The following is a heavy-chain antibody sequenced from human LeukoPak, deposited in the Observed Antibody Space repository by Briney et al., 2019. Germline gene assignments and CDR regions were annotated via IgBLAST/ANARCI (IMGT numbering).Heavy chain of an antibody. CDR1: SGSISSYY. V-gene: IGHV4-59*01. CDR3: ARDQGDILDY. D-gene: IGHD2-21*02. Sequence: SETLSLTCTVSSGSISSYYWSWIRQPPGKGLEWIGYIYYSGNTNYNPSLKSRVTMSVDTPKNQFSLKLSSVTAADTAVYYCARDQGDILDYWGQGTLVTVSS. CDR2: IYYSGNT. J-gene: IGHJ4*02.